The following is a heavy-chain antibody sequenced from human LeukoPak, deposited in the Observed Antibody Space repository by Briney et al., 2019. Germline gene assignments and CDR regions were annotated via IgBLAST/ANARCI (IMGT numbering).Heavy chain of an antibody. Sequence: GGSLRLSCAASGFTFSSYAMSWVRQAPGKGLEWVSAISGSGGSTYYADSVKGRFTISRDNSKNTLYLQMNSLSAEDTAVYYCAKRALLGFGELYYFDYWGQGTLVTVSS. D-gene: IGHD3-10*01. CDR3: AKRALLGFGELYYFDY. CDR2: ISGSGGST. J-gene: IGHJ4*02. V-gene: IGHV3-23*01. CDR1: GFTFSSYA.